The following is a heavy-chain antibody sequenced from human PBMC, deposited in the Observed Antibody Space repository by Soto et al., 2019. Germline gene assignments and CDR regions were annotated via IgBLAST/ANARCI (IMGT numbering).Heavy chain of an antibody. CDR2: IFHDGSNT. CDR1: GFTFSKYA. V-gene: IGHV3-33*01. J-gene: IGHJ4*02. Sequence: QAHLVESGGGVAQPGRSLRLSCAASGFTFSKYAMHWVRQAPGKGLKWVAVIFHDGSNTYYADSLKGRFTVSRDNSRKTLYLQMNSLRAEDTAVYYCAMLAAAGNIPEHFIDYWGQGTLVTVSS. CDR3: AMLAAAGNIPEHFIDY. D-gene: IGHD6-25*01.